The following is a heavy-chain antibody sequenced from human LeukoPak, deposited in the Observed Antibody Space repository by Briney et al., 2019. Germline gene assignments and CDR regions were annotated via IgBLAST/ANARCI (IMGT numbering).Heavy chain of an antibody. J-gene: IGHJ4*02. Sequence: TLSLTCTVSGGSISSGGYYWSWIRQHPRKGLEWIGYIYYSGSTYYNPSLKSRVTISVDTSKNQFSLKLSSVTAADTAVYYCARVPKGYQLLPMFYFDYWGQGTLVTVSS. V-gene: IGHV4-31*03. CDR2: IYYSGST. CDR3: ARVPKGYQLLPMFYFDY. D-gene: IGHD2-2*01. CDR1: GGSISSGGYY.